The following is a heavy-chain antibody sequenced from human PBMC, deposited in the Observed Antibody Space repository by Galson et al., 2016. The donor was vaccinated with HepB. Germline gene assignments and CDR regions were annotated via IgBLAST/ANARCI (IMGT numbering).Heavy chain of an antibody. D-gene: IGHD3-3*01. CDR2: INPSGGGA. Sequence: SVKVSCKASGYTFTSYFMHWVRQAPGQGLEWMGIINPSGGGATYAQKFQGRVTMTRDTSTSTVYMELSSLTSKDTAVYYCAGGGAGRRMFSDIWSGSPDFDYWGQGTLVTVSS. CDR1: GYTFTSYF. V-gene: IGHV1-46*01. CDR3: AGGGAGRRMFSDIWSGSPDFDY. J-gene: IGHJ4*01.